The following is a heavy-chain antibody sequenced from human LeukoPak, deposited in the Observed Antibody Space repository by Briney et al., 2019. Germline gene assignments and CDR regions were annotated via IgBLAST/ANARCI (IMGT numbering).Heavy chain of an antibody. CDR1: GFTFSSYA. CDR2: ISYDGSNK. CDR3: ARAWDIVVVPLDY. D-gene: IGHD2-2*01. J-gene: IGHJ4*02. Sequence: GGSLRLSCAASGFTFSSYAMHWVRQAPGKGLEGVAVISYDGSNKYYADSVKGRFTISRDNSKNTLYLQMNSLRAKDTAVYYCARAWDIVVVPLDYWGQGTLVTVSS. V-gene: IGHV3-30-3*01.